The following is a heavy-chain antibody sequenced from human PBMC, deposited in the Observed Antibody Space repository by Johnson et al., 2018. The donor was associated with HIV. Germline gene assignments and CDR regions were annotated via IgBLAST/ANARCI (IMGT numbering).Heavy chain of an antibody. Sequence: QVQLVESGGGVVQSGRSLRLSCEASGFTFSSYAVHWVRQAPGKGLEWVALILYGGKNKYYAYSVKGRFTISRDNYNNTLYLQMGSLRTEDMDVYYCARDRSTPQSYYYDSSGYRGYSAFDIWGQGTMVTVSS. V-gene: IGHV3-30*14. CDR1: GFTFSSYA. J-gene: IGHJ3*02. CDR3: ARDRSTPQSYYYDSSGYRGYSAFDI. D-gene: IGHD3-22*01. CDR2: ILYGGKNK.